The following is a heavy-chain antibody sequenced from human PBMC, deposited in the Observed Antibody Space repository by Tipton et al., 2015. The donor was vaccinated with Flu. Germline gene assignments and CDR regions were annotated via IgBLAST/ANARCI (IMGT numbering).Heavy chain of an antibody. CDR2: TNQDGSEE. Sequence: SLRLSCAASGFSFSDYWMHWVRQAPGKGLEWVAHTNQDGSEEAYVESVKGRFTISRDNARNSLYLQMNSLRAEDTAVYHCARFAGGPWGQGTLVTVSS. CDR1: GFSFSDYW. D-gene: IGHD3-16*01. CDR3: ARFAGGP. J-gene: IGHJ5*02. V-gene: IGHV3-7*01.